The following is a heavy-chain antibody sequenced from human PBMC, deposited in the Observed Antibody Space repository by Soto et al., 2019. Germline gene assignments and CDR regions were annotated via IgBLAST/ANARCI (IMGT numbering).Heavy chain of an antibody. J-gene: IGHJ5*02. CDR3: AREGFTNWFDP. Sequence: ASVKVSCKASGYSFTSYAMHWVRQAPGQRLEWMGWINAGNGNTKYSQKFQGRVTITRDTSASTAYMELSSLRSEDTAVYYCAREGFTNWFDPWGQGTLVTAPQ. V-gene: IGHV1-3*01. CDR1: GYSFTSYA. CDR2: INAGNGNT.